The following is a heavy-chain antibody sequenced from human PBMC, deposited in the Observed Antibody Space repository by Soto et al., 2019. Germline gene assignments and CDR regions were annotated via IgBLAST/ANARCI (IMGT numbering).Heavy chain of an antibody. Sequence: GASVKVSCKASGYTFSSYAIHWVRQAPGQGLEWMGWIHAGNGNTKYSQSFQGRVTISRDTSATTAYMELNSLRSEDTAVYYCASGVAFLDYWGQGTLVTVSS. CDR2: IHAGNGNT. CDR3: ASGVAFLDY. D-gene: IGHD2-15*01. J-gene: IGHJ4*02. V-gene: IGHV1-3*01. CDR1: GYTFSSYA.